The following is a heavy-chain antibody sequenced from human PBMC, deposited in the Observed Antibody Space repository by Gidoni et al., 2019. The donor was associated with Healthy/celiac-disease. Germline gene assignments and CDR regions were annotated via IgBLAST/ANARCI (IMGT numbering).Heavy chain of an antibody. CDR2: IYYSGST. D-gene: IGHD3-22*01. Sequence: KGLEWIGYIYYSGSTNYNPSLKSRVTISVDTSKNQFSLKLSSVTAADTAVYYCAGSADSNYYDSSGLGYWFDPWGQGTLVTVSS. V-gene: IGHV4-59*01. J-gene: IGHJ5*02. CDR3: AGSADSNYYDSSGLGYWFDP.